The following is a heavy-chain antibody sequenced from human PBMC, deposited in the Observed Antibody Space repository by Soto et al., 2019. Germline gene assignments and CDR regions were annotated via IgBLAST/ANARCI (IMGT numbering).Heavy chain of an antibody. J-gene: IGHJ4*02. CDR3: CRHGAGWGSCDY. CDR1: GLPTISSA. V-gene: IGHV3-73*01. CDR2: IRNKADKYAT. D-gene: IGHD2-21*01. Sequence: GGSLRLTLFCSGLPTISSATLWFSQSSGKGREWVGRIRNKADKYATAYAAPVQGRFTISRDDSKSMAYLQMNSLKTEDTAFYYCCRHGAGWGSCDYWGQATLVTVSS.